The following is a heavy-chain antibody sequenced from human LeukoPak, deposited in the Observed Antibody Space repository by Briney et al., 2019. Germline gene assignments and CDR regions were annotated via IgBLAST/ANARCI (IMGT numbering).Heavy chain of an antibody. V-gene: IGHV3-7*04. J-gene: IGHJ4*02. CDR3: ARGDAFSGDH. CDR1: GFSFNNYG. CDR2: IHPEGNEK. Sequence: GGSLRLSCAASGFSFNNYGMSWVRQAPGRGLEWVANIHPEGNEKYHVESVKGRFTISRDNTKNLLFLQMNGLRVEDTAVYYCARGDAFSGDHWGQGTLVTVSS.